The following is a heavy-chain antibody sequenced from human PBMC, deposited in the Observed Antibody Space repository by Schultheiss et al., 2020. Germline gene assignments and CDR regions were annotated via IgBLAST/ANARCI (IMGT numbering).Heavy chain of an antibody. V-gene: IGHV3-33*01. CDR3: ARDTFTWGVTGPFDY. J-gene: IGHJ4*02. D-gene: IGHD2/OR15-2a*01. Sequence: GGSLRLSCAASGFTFSSYGMHWVRQAPGKGLEWVAVIWYDGSNKYYADSVKGRFTISRDNSKNTLYLQMNSLRAEDTAVYYCARDTFTWGVTGPFDYWGQGTLVTVSS. CDR1: GFTFSSYG. CDR2: IWYDGSNK.